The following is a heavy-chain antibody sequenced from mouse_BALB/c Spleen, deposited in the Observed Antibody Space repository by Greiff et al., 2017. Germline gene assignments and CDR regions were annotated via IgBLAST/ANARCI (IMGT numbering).Heavy chain of an antibody. CDR1: GFTFSSFG. D-gene: IGHD2-1*01. CDR2: ISSGSSTI. Sequence: DVMLVESGGGLVQPGGSRKLSCAASGFTFSSFGMHWVRQAPEKGLEWVAYISSGSSTIYYADTVKGRFTISRDNPKNTLFLQMTSLRSEDTAMYYCARKEDGNYAFAYWGQGTLVTVSA. CDR3: ARKEDGNYAFAY. J-gene: IGHJ3*01. V-gene: IGHV5-17*02.